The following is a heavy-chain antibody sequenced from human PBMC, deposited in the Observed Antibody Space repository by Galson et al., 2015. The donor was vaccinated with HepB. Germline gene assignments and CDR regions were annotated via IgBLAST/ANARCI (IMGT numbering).Heavy chain of an antibody. CDR3: AKHTSHRYSSSWPDHYYYMDV. J-gene: IGHJ6*03. Sequence: SLRLSCAASGFTFDNYAMHWVRQAPGKGLEWVSGISWNSVSIGYADSVKGRFTISRDNAKNSLYLQMNSLRAEDTALYYCAKHTSHRYSSSWPDHYYYMDVWGKGTTVTVYS. V-gene: IGHV3-9*01. CDR1: GFTFDNYA. CDR2: ISWNSVSI. D-gene: IGHD6-13*01.